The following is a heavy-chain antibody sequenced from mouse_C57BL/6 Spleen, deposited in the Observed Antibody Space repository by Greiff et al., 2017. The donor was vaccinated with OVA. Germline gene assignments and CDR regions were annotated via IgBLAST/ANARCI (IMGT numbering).Heavy chain of an antibody. CDR3: VRPPEDYYGSSSWFAY. J-gene: IGHJ3*01. V-gene: IGHV10-1*01. D-gene: IGHD1-1*01. Sequence: EVQLVESGGGLVQPKGSLKLSCAASGFSFNTYAMNWVRQAPGKGLEWVARIRSKSNNYATYYADSVKDRFNISRADSESMLYLQMNNLKTEATAIYSCVRPPEDYYGSSSWFAYWGQGTLVTVSA. CDR2: IRSKSNNYAT. CDR1: GFSFNTYA.